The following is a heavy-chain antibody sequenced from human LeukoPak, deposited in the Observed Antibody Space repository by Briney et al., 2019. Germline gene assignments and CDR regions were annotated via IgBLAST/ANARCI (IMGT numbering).Heavy chain of an antibody. CDR2: INHSGST. CDR1: GGSFSGYY. CDR3: ARVRFLEWHSVDY. J-gene: IGHJ4*02. D-gene: IGHD3-3*01. V-gene: IGHV4-34*01. Sequence: PSETLSLTCAVYGGSFSGYYWSWIRQPPGKGLEWIGEINHSGSTNYNPSLKSRVSISVDTSKNQFSLKLSSVTAADTAVYYCARVRFLEWHSVDYWGQGTLVTVSS.